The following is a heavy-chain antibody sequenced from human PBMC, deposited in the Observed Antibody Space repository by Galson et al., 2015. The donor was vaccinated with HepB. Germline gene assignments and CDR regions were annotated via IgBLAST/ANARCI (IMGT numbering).Heavy chain of an antibody. CDR2: IYYSGST. CDR1: GGSISSGGYY. J-gene: IGHJ4*02. D-gene: IGHD1-26*01. V-gene: IGHV4-31*03. Sequence: TLSLTCTVSGGSISSGGYYWSWIRQHPGKGLEWIGYIYYSGSTYYNPSLKSRVTISVDTSKNQFSLKLSSVTAADTAVYYCARDVYSGSYGLDYWGQGTLVTVSS. CDR3: ARDVYSGSYGLDY.